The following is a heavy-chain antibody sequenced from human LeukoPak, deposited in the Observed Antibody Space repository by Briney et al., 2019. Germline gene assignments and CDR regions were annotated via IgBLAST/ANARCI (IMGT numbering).Heavy chain of an antibody. Sequence: ASVKVSCKASGYTFTGYYMHWVRQAPGQGLEWMGWISAYNGNTNYAQKLQGRVNMTTDTSTSTAYMELRSLRSDDTGVYYCARERAGAAIFDYWGQGTLVTVSS. CDR1: GYTFTGYY. CDR2: ISAYNGNT. V-gene: IGHV1-18*04. J-gene: IGHJ4*02. CDR3: ARERAGAAIFDY. D-gene: IGHD6-13*01.